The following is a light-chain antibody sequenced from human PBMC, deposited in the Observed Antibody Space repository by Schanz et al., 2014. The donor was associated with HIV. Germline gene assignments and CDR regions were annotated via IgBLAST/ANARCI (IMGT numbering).Light chain of an antibody. CDR3: QHYYSYPYT. J-gene: IGKJ2*01. CDR2: AAS. CDR1: QGIGND. V-gene: IGKV1-6*01. Sequence: IQMTQSPSSLSASVGDRVTITCRASQGIGNDLGWYQQKPGKAPKRLIYAASTLQSGVPSTFRGSGSGTDFTLTISSLQPDDFATYYCQHYYSYPYTFGQGTEVEIK.